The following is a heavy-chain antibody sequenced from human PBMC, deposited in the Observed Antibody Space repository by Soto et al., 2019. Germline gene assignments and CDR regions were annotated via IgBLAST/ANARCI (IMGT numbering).Heavy chain of an antibody. V-gene: IGHV1-2*04. Sequence: ASVKVSCKASGYTFTGYYMHWVRQAPGQGLEWMGWINPNSGGTNYAQKFQGWVTMTRDTSISTAYMELSRLRSDDTAVYYCAREGCSSTSCYAGCLDPWGQGILVTVSS. CDR1: GYTFTGYY. D-gene: IGHD2-2*01. CDR2: INPNSGGT. J-gene: IGHJ5*02. CDR3: AREGCSSTSCYAGCLDP.